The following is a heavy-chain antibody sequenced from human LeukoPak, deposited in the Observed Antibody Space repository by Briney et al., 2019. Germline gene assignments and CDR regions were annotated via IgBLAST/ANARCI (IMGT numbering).Heavy chain of an antibody. Sequence: GGSLRLSCTASGFTLGSHDMHWVRQIPGQGLEWVAAVSSGFHAFFADSVQGRFTVSREDARSSLYLQMNSLRAGDTAVYYCAREARGYHYTYFDYWGQGTLVTVSS. V-gene: IGHV3-13*01. D-gene: IGHD5-18*01. J-gene: IGHJ4*02. CDR3: AREARGYHYTYFDY. CDR2: VSSGFHA. CDR1: GFTLGSHD.